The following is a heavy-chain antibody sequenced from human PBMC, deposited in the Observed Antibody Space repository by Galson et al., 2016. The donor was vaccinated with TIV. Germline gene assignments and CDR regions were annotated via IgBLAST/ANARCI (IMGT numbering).Heavy chain of an antibody. D-gene: IGHD2-21*01. CDR2: ISVSGLST. CDR1: GFTFSSHA. CDR3: ARERRHCGDNCYLSYYFGMDV. V-gene: IGHV3-23*01. J-gene: IGHJ6*02. Sequence: SLRLSCAASGFTFSSHAMSWVRQAPGKGLEWVASISVSGLSTYYADSVKGRFTISRDNSKNTVYLHMSRLRAEDTAVYYCARERRHCGDNCYLSYYFGMDVWGQGTTVTVSS.